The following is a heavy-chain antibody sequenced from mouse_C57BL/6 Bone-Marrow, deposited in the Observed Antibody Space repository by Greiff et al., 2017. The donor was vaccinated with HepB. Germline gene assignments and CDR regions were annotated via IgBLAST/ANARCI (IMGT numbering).Heavy chain of an antibody. CDR2: IYPSDSET. CDR3: ARWGYTGFAY. J-gene: IGHJ3*01. V-gene: IGHV1-61*01. D-gene: IGHD2-2*01. Sequence: QVQLQHPGAELVRPGSSVKLSCKASGYTFTSYWMDWVKQRPGQGLDWIGNIYPSDSETHYNQKFKDKATLTVDKSSSTAYMQLSSLTSEDSAVYYCARWGYTGFAYWGQGTLVTVSA. CDR1: GYTFTSYW.